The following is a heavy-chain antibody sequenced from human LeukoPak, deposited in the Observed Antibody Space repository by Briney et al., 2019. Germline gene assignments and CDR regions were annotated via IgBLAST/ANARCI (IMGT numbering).Heavy chain of an antibody. CDR3: AREEVPHGFDI. J-gene: IGHJ3*02. CDR2: IYYSGST. CDR1: SSPISTYY. Sequence: SETLSLTYTGTSSPISTYYRSWIRQPPPKRLEYIGYIYYSGSTNYNPSLKSRVTMSLDTSKNQFSLKLSSVTAADTAVYYCAREEVPHGFDIWGQGTMVTVSS. V-gene: IGHV4-59*01.